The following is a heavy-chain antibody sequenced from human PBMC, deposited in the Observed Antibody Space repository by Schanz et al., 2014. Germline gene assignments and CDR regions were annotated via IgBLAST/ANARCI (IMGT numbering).Heavy chain of an antibody. D-gene: IGHD3-22*01. J-gene: IGHJ3*01. CDR1: GFTFSSYG. CDR3: ARGREVVAKSFDV. CDR2: ISGSGGST. Sequence: EVQLVESGGGLVQPGGSLRLSCAASGFTFSSYGMHWVRQAPGQGLEWVSAISGSGGSTYYADSVKGRFTISRDNSKNTLYLQINNLRAEDTAVYYCARGREVVAKSFDVWGQGTMVTVSS. V-gene: IGHV3-23*04.